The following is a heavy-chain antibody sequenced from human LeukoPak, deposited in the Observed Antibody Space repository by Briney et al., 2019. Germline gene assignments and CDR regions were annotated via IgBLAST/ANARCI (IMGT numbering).Heavy chain of an antibody. CDR2: IRYDGSNK. CDR1: GFTFSSYG. CDR3: ARGELLRDAFDI. J-gene: IGHJ3*02. D-gene: IGHD1-26*01. V-gene: IGHV3-30*02. Sequence: GGSLRLSCAASGFTFSSYGMHWVRQAPGKGLEWVAFIRYDGSNKYYADSVKGRFTISRDNSKNTLYLQMNSLRAEDTAVYYCARGELLRDAFDIWGQGTMVTVSS.